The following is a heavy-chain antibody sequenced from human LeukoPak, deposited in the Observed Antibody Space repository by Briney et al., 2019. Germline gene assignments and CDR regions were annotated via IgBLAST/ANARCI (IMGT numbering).Heavy chain of an antibody. V-gene: IGHV3-49*03. Sequence: GGSLRLSCTASGFTFGDYAMSWFRQAPGKGLEWVGFIRSKTYSGTTEYAASVRGRFTISRDDSKSIAYLRMNSLKTEDTAKYYCTRATSSGWYLSDYWGQGTLVTVSS. CDR3: TRATSSGWYLSDY. CDR1: GFTFGDYA. D-gene: IGHD6-19*01. J-gene: IGHJ4*02. CDR2: IRSKTYSGTT.